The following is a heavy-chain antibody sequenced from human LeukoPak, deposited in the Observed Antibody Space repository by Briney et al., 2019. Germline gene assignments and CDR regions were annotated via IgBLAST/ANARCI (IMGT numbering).Heavy chain of an antibody. J-gene: IGHJ6*03. CDR3: AVHYYSYYYMDV. CDR2: SSGSGGST. Sequence: SGGSVRLPCGASGFTFSCYAMSWVRKSPGKGRDWVSASSGSGGSTYYADSVKGRFTISRDNSKNTLYLQMNSLRAEDTAVYYCAVHYYSYYYMDVWGKGTTVIVSS. CDR1: GFTFSCYA. V-gene: IGHV3-23*01.